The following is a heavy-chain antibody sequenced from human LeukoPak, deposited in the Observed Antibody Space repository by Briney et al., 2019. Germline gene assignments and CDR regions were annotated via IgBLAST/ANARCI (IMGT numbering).Heavy chain of an antibody. Sequence: GGSLRLSCAASGFTFSRYWMHWVRQAPGKGLVWVSRINGDGSTTSYADSVKGGFTIARDNAKNTLYLQMNSLRAEDTAVYYCATGNYYDSRGYYTFGHWGQGTLVTVSS. D-gene: IGHD3-22*01. CDR1: GFTFSRYW. CDR3: ATGNYYDSRGYYTFGH. V-gene: IGHV3-74*01. CDR2: INGDGSTT. J-gene: IGHJ1*01.